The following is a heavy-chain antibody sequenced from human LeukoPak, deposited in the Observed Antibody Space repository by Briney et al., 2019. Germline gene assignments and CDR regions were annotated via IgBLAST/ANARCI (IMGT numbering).Heavy chain of an antibody. V-gene: IGHV1-46*01. CDR1: GYTFTSYY. CDR2: INPSGGST. J-gene: IGHJ3*02. D-gene: IGHD6-19*01. Sequence: ASVKVSCKASGYTFTSYYMHWVRQAPGQGLDWMGIINPSGGSTVYAQKFEGRVTMTRDTSTSTVYMELSSLRSEDTAVYYCARAVAANTHDAFDIWGQGTMVTVSS. CDR3: ARAVAANTHDAFDI.